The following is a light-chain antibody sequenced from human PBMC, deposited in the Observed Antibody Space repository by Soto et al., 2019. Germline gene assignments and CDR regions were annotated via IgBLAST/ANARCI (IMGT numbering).Light chain of an antibody. Sequence: EVVMTQSPATLSVSPGDKVSLSCRANQTISNTLAWYQQKPGQAPRLLIYAASTRATGVSARFSGSGSGTEFTLTISSLQSEDFTIYYCQYYNNWLATFGGGTK. CDR2: AAS. CDR1: QTISNT. V-gene: IGKV3-15*01. CDR3: QYYNNWLAT. J-gene: IGKJ4*01.